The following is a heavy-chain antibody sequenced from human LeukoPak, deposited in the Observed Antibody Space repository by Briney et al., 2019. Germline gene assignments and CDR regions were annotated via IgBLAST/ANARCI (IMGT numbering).Heavy chain of an antibody. J-gene: IGHJ4*02. CDR1: GGSISSYY. V-gene: IGHV4-34*01. Sequence: SETLSLTCTVSGGSISSYYWGWIRQPPGKGLEWIGEINHSGSTNYNPSLKSRVTISVDTSKNQFSLKLSSVTAADTAVYYCARPSSTYSSSWYFDYWGQGTLVTVSS. CDR3: ARPSSTYSSSWYFDY. D-gene: IGHD6-13*01. CDR2: INHSGST.